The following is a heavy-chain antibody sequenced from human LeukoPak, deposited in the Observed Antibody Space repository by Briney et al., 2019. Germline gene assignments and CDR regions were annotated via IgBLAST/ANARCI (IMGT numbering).Heavy chain of an antibody. CDR1: GGSISSYY. CDR3: ARGPGVTYPYYYGMDV. CDR2: IYTSGST. D-gene: IGHD3-10*01. Sequence: SETLSLTCTVSGGSISSYYWSWIRQPAGKGLEWIGRIYTSGSTNYNPSLKSRVTISIDTSKNQFSLRLNSVTAADTAVYFCARGPGVTYPYYYGMDVWGQGTTVTVSS. V-gene: IGHV4-4*07. J-gene: IGHJ6*02.